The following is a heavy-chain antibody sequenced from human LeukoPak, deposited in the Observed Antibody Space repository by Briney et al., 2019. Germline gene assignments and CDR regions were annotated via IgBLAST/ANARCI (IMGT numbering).Heavy chain of an antibody. V-gene: IGHV4-39*07. CDR3: ARDRNCGGDCPPDY. CDR2: IYYSGST. CDR1: GGSISSSSYY. Sequence: SETLSLTCTVSGGSISSSSYYWGWIRQPPGKGLEGIGSIYYSGSTYYNPSLKSRVTISVDTSKNQFSLKLSSVTAADTAVYYCARDRNCGGDCPPDYWGQGTLVTVSS. D-gene: IGHD2-21*02. J-gene: IGHJ4*02.